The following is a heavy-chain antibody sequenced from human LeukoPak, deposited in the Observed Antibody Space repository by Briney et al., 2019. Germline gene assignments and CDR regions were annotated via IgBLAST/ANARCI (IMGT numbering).Heavy chain of an antibody. Sequence: PPETLSLTCIVSGDSLSNDNYYWGWIRQPPGKGLEWIGSVYYSGSTYYNPSLKSRITMSVDTSKSQFSLNLSSVTAADTAVYYCARHVHHSSGFEYYFDYWGQGTLVTVSS. CDR3: ARHVHHSSGFEYYFDY. CDR2: VYYSGST. J-gene: IGHJ4*02. D-gene: IGHD3-22*01. CDR1: GDSLSNDNYY. V-gene: IGHV4-39*01.